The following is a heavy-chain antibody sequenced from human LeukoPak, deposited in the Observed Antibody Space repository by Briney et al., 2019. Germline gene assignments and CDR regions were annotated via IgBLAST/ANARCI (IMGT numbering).Heavy chain of an antibody. Sequence: GGSLTLSCAASGFTFSSYAMSWVRQAPGKGLEWVSAINGSGGSTYYADSVKGRFTISRDNSKNTLYLQMNSLRAEDTAVYYCASGELFYLGSHYYFDYWGQGTLVTVSS. D-gene: IGHD3-10*01. CDR1: GFTFSSYA. J-gene: IGHJ4*02. V-gene: IGHV3-23*01. CDR2: INGSGGST. CDR3: ASGELFYLGSHYYFDY.